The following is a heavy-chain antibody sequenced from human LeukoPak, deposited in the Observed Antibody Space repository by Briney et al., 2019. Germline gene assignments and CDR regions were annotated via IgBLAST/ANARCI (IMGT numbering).Heavy chain of an antibody. CDR1: GGSISSGGYY. CDR2: IYYSGST. J-gene: IGHJ4*02. Sequence: SETLSLTCTVSGGSISSGGYYWSWIRQHPGKGLEWIGYIYYSGSTYYNPSLKSRVTISVDTSKNQFSLKLSSVTAADTAVYYCARDVGDDYVWGSYRYLPNYWGQGTLVTVSS. CDR3: ARDVGDDYVWGSYRYLPNY. V-gene: IGHV4-31*03. D-gene: IGHD3-16*02.